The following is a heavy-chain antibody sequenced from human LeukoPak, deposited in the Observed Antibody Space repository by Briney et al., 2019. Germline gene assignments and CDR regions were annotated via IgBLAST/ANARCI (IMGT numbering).Heavy chain of an antibody. CDR2: ISGST. D-gene: IGHD6-19*01. CDR1: GFTFSDYY. Sequence: PGGSLRLSCAASGFTFSDYYMSWIRQAPGKGLEWVSAISGSTYYADSVKGRFTISRDNSKNTLYLQMNSLRAEDTAVYYCAKASSGWYSYFDYWGQGTLVTVSS. V-gene: IGHV3-23*01. J-gene: IGHJ4*02. CDR3: AKASSGWYSYFDY.